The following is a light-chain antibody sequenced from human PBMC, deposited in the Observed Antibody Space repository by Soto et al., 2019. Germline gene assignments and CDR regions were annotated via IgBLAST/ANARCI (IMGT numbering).Light chain of an antibody. Sequence: EIVLTQSPATLSLSPGERATLSCGASQSIISNYLAWYQHKPGLAPRLLIYDVSSRATGIPDRFSGSGSGTDFTLTISRLEPEDFAVYYCQHYETSPPALTFGGGTRVQIK. CDR3: QHYETSPPALT. V-gene: IGKV3D-20*01. CDR2: DVS. J-gene: IGKJ4*01. CDR1: QSIISNY.